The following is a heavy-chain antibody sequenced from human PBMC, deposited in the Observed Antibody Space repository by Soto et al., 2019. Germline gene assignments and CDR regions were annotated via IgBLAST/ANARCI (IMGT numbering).Heavy chain of an antibody. CDR2: INPGGGGT. J-gene: IGHJ2*01. D-gene: IGHD2-2*01. V-gene: IGHV1-46*01. Sequence: QVQLVQSGAEVKKPGASVHLSCKASGYTFTDYYIYWVRQAPGQGLEWVGIINPGGGGTTSAQKFQGRRTLTRDTSTSTVYMELRSLRSDDTAVYYCTRSRGFCSSTSCPDWYFDLWGRGTLVIVSS. CDR3: TRSRGFCSSTSCPDWYFDL. CDR1: GYTFTDYY.